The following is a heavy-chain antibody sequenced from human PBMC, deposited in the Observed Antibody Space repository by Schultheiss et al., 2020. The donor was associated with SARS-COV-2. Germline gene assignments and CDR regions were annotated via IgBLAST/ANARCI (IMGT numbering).Heavy chain of an antibody. CDR2: IYYSGST. V-gene: IGHV4-59*12. J-gene: IGHJ6*02. Sequence: SQTLSLTCTVSGGSISSYYWSWIRQPPGKGLEWIGYIYYSGSTNYNPSLKSRLTMSVDASKIQFSLRLSSVTAADTAVYHCARLVSSLTGATTMNFYYGMDVWGRGTTVTVSS. CDR3: ARLVSSLTGATTMNFYYGMDV. D-gene: IGHD1-26*01. CDR1: GGSISSYY.